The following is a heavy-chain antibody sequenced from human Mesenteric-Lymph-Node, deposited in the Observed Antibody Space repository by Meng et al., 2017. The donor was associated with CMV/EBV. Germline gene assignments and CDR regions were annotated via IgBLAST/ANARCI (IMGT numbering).Heavy chain of an antibody. D-gene: IGHD3-9*01. V-gene: IGHV4-34*01. CDR3: ARGSSYDILTGYIDY. J-gene: IGHJ4*02. CDR1: GGSFSGYY. Sequence: QVQLRQWGAGLLSPSETLSVTCAGYGGSFSGYYWNWIRQSPEKGLEWIGEINHSGSTTYNPSFTSRIIISVDTSTNQISLNMSSVTAADTAVYYCARGSSYDILTGYIDYWGQGALVTVSS. CDR2: INHSGST.